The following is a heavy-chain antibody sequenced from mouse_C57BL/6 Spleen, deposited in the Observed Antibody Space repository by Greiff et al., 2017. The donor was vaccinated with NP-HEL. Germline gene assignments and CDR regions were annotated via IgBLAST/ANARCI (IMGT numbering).Heavy chain of an antibody. J-gene: IGHJ4*01. D-gene: IGHD1-1*01. CDR3: TRPLYYGRSYYYAMDY. Sequence: DVMLVESGGGLVQPGGSMKLSCAASGFTFSDAWMDWVRQSPEKGLEWVAEIRNKANNHATYYAESVKGRFTISRDDSKSSVYLQMNSLRAEDTGIYYCTRPLYYGRSYYYAMDYWGQGTSVTVSS. V-gene: IGHV6-6*01. CDR1: GFTFSDAW. CDR2: IRNKANNHAT.